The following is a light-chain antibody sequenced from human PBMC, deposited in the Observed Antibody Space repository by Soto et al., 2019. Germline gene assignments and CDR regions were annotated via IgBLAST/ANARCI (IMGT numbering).Light chain of an antibody. CDR2: GVS. CDR1: QSVSNN. CDR3: QQYNNGPPYT. J-gene: IGKJ2*01. Sequence: EIVVTQSPGTLSVSPGESATLSCRASQSVSNNLAWYQQKPGQAPRLLMFGVSTRATGVPARFRGRGSGTDFTLTISSLQSEDFAVYYCQQYNNGPPYTFGQGTKLEI. V-gene: IGKV3-15*01.